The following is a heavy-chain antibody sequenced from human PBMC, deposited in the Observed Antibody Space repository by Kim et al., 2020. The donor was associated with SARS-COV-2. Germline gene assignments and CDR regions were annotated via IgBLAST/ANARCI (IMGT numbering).Heavy chain of an antibody. CDR2: ISPGGDEK. D-gene: IGHD3-10*01. J-gene: IGHJ4*02. V-gene: IGHV3-7*03. CDR3: ANGGWLDY. CDR1: GFTFRTYW. Sequence: GGSLRLSCVASGFTFRTYWMTWVRQAPGTGLEWVANISPGGDEKNYVDSVKGRFTISRDNAKNSLFLQLNNLRAEDSAVYYFANGGWLDYWGQGTLVTV.